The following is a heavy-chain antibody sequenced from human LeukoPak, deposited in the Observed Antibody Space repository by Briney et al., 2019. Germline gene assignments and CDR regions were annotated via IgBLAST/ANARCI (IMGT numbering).Heavy chain of an antibody. Sequence: GGSLRLSCAASGFTFSSYSMNWVRQAPGKGLEWVSSISSSSSYIYSADSVKGRFTISRDNAKYSLYLQMNNLSAEDTAVYYCARDCSSTSCYLHYWGQGTLVTVSS. CDR3: ARDCSSTSCYLHY. CDR1: GFTFSSYS. D-gene: IGHD2-2*01. J-gene: IGHJ4*02. V-gene: IGHV3-21*01. CDR2: ISSSSSYI.